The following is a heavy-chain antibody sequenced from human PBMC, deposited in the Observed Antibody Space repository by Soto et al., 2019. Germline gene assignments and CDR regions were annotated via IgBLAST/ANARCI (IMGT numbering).Heavy chain of an antibody. D-gene: IGHD3-22*01. J-gene: IGHJ5*02. CDR1: GFTFTSSA. Sequence: SVKVSCKASGFTFTSSAMQWVRQARGQRLEWIGWIVVGSGNTNYAQKFQERVTITRDMSTSTAYMELGSLRSEDTAVYYCARETVYYYDSSGYVTFTLDPCGQGILVTVSS. V-gene: IGHV1-58*02. CDR3: ARETVYYYDSSGYVTFTLDP. CDR2: IVVGSGNT.